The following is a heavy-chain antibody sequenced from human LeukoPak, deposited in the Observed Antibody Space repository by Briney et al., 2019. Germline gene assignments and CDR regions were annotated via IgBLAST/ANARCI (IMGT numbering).Heavy chain of an antibody. J-gene: IGHJ4*02. CDR3: ARAPAATPLGIYFDY. Sequence: SETLSLTCAVYGGSFSGYYWSWIRQPPGKGLEWIGEINHSGSTNYNPSLKSRVTISVDTSKNQFSLKLSSVTAADTAVYYCARAPAATPLGIYFDYWGQGTLVTVPS. CDR2: INHSGST. V-gene: IGHV4-34*01. D-gene: IGHD2-2*01. CDR1: GGSFSGYY.